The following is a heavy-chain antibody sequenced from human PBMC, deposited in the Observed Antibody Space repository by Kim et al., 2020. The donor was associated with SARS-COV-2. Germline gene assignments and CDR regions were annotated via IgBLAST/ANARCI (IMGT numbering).Heavy chain of an antibody. CDR1: GFIFEDYG. J-gene: IGHJ4*02. CDR3: ARASSPSGSYRYYFDY. Sequence: GGSLRLSCAVSGFIFEDYGMNWVRQAPGKGLEWVSGIIWDGVTICYADSVKGRFTISRDNAKNRLYLQMNSLRADDTALYYCARASSPSGSYRYYFDYWGQGTLVTVSS. CDR2: IIWDGVTI. D-gene: IGHD1-26*01. V-gene: IGHV3-20*04.